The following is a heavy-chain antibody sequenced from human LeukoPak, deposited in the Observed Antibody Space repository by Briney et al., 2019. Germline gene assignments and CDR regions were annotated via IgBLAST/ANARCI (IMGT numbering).Heavy chain of an antibody. CDR2: IYYSGST. CDR3: ARGAPRRVFRFDP. D-gene: IGHD2-8*01. J-gene: IGHJ5*02. Sequence: SETLSLTCTVSGGSISSYYWSWLRQPPGKGLEWIGYIYYSGSTNYNPSLKSRVTISVDTSKNQFSLKLSSVTAADTAVYYCARGAPRRVFRFDPWGQGTLVTVSS. CDR1: GGSISSYY. V-gene: IGHV4-59*01.